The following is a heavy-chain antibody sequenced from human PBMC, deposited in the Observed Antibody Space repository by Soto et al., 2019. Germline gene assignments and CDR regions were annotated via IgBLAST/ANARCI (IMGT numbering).Heavy chain of an antibody. J-gene: IGHJ4*02. CDR2: IRDSGSDT. V-gene: IGHV3-30*04. CDR3: ARDYYKYYDSSGYYRSPAY. CDR1: GFTFSSYA. D-gene: IGHD3-22*01. Sequence: GGSLRLSCAASGFTFSSYAMSWVRQAPGKGLEWVAVIRDSGSDTDYADSVKGRFTISRDNSRNTLYLQMNSLRAEDTAVYYCARDYYKYYDSSGYYRSPAYWGQGTLVTVSS.